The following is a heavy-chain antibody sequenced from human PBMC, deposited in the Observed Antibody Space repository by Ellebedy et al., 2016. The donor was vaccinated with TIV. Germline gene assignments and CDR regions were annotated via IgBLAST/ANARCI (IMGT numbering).Heavy chain of an antibody. CDR2: VYPKSGGT. D-gene: IGHD3-22*01. J-gene: IGHJ4*02. CDR1: GYTFTGDYY. Sequence: AASVKVSCKASGYTFTGDYYMHWVRQAPGQGLEWVGWVYPKSGGTKYAPRFQGRVTMTRDTSISTAYMELTRLRSVDTAVYYWARASGYYGARFDYWGQGTLVTVSS. CDR3: ARASGYYGARFDY. V-gene: IGHV1-2*02.